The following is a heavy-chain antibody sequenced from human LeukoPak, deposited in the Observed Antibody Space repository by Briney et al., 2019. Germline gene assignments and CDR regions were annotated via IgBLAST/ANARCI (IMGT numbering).Heavy chain of an antibody. J-gene: IGHJ4*02. V-gene: IGHV3-21*01. CDR3: ARVSVVTPWGFDY. CDR2: ISSSSSYI. CDR1: GFTFSSYS. Sequence: PGGSLRLSCAASGFTFSSYSMNWVRQAPGKGLEWVSSISSSSSYIYYADSVKGRFTISRDNAKNSLYLQMNSLRAEDTAVYHCARVSVVTPWGFDYWGQGTLVTVSS. D-gene: IGHD4-23*01.